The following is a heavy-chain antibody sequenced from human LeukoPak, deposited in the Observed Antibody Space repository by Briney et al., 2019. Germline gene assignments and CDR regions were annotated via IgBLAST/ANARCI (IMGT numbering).Heavy chain of an antibody. CDR2: INPGGGNT. V-gene: IGHV1-46*01. D-gene: IGHD5-24*01. Sequence: ASVKLSCKASGYTFTNYYIHWVRQAPGQGLEWMGLINPGGGNTNYAQNFQGRVTMTRDTSASTVYMELSSLRSEDTAIYYCARIRDGYNDAYDIWGQGTVVTVPS. CDR1: GYTFTNYY. CDR3: ARIRDGYNDAYDI. J-gene: IGHJ3*02.